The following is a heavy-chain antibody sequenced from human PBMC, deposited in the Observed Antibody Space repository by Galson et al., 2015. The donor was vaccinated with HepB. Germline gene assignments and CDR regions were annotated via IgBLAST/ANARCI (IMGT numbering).Heavy chain of an antibody. V-gene: IGHV3-23*01. CDR1: GFTFSSYA. J-gene: IGHJ4*02. CDR2: ISGSGGST. D-gene: IGHD3-22*01. Sequence: SLRLSCAASGFTFSSYAMSWVRQAPGKGLEWVSAISGSGGSTYYADSVKGRFTISRDNSKNTLYLQMNSLRAEDTAVYYCAKDSSAYYYDSSGIDYWGQGTLVTVSS. CDR3: AKDSSAYYYDSSGIDY.